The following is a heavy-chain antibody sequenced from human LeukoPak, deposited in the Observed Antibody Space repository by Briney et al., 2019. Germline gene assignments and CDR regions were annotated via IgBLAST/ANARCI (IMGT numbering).Heavy chain of an antibody. Sequence: ASVKVSCKASGGTHSSYAISWVRQAPGQGLEWMGRITPIFGTSIYAQRFQGRLTITTDESTTTAYMELRSLRSEDTAVYYCARGDYFDSSAYFGMIFDYWGQGTLVTVSS. CDR1: GGTHSSYA. J-gene: IGHJ4*02. CDR2: ITPIFGTS. CDR3: ARGDYFDSSAYFGMIFDY. D-gene: IGHD3-22*01. V-gene: IGHV1-69*05.